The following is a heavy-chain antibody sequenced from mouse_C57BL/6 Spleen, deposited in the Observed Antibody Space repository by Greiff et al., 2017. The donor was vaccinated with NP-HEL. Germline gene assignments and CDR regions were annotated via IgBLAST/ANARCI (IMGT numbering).Heavy chain of an antibody. D-gene: IGHD1-1*01. J-gene: IGHJ2*01. CDR2: IDPETGGT. Sequence: VQLQQSGAELVRPGASVTLSCKASGYTFTDYEMHWVKQTPVHGLEWIGAIDPETGGTAYNQKFKGKAILTADKSSSTAYMELRSLTSEDSAVYYCTRATTVVAPPDYWGQGTTLTVSS. CDR1: GYTFTDYE. V-gene: IGHV1-15*01. CDR3: TRATTVVAPPDY.